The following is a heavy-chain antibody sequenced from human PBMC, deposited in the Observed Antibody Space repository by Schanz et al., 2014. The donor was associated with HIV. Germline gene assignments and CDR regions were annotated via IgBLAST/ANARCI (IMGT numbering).Heavy chain of an antibody. Sequence: EVQLVESGGGLVKPGGSLRLSCAATGFTFSRYKMNWVRQAPGKGLEWVSSISGSGSDIYYADSLKGRLTISRDNAKNLVTLQMSSLRVEDTAIYYCAREIDSSSWSFAGYYYGMDVWGRGTTVTVSS. CDR1: GFTFSRYK. CDR2: ISGSGSDI. V-gene: IGHV3-21*02. CDR3: AREIDSSSWSFAGYYYGMDV. J-gene: IGHJ6*02. D-gene: IGHD6-13*01.